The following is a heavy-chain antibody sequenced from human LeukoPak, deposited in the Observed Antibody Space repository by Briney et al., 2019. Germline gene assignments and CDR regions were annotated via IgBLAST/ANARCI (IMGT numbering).Heavy chain of an antibody. CDR1: RFAFSSYA. V-gene: IGHV3-47*01. Sequence: GGSLRLSCAASRFAFSSYALHWVRRAPGKGLEWVSAIGTGGDTYYAGSVMGRFTISRDNAKKSLYLHKNSLIAEDMAVYYCARDRAAGTFLPNFRYYYYGMDVWGQGTTVTVSS. CDR3: ARDRAAGTFLPNFRYYYYGMDV. J-gene: IGHJ6*02. D-gene: IGHD6-13*01. CDR2: IGTGGDT.